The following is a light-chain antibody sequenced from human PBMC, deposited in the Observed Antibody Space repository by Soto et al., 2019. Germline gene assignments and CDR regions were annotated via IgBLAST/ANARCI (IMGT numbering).Light chain of an antibody. V-gene: IGKV1-27*01. CDR3: QKYNSAPHT. CDR2: AAS. Sequence: DIQMTQSPSSLSASVGDRVTITCRASQGISNYLAWYQQKPGKVPKLLLYAASTLQSGVPSRFSGSGSAADFTLTISSLQPEDVATYYCQKYNSAPHTFGPGTKVDSK. J-gene: IGKJ3*01. CDR1: QGISNY.